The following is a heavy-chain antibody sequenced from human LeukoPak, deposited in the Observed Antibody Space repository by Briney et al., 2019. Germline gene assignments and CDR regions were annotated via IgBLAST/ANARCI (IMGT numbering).Heavy chain of an antibody. Sequence: GGSLRLSCAASGFTFSDYYMSWIRQAPGKGLEWVSCISRSSTYTNYADSVKGRFTISRDNAKNSLYLQMNSLRAEDTAVYYCARDGIAVAGTGYWGQGTLVTVSS. J-gene: IGHJ4*02. CDR1: GFTFSDYY. CDR3: ARDGIAVAGTGY. D-gene: IGHD6-19*01. V-gene: IGHV3-11*06. CDR2: ISRSSTYT.